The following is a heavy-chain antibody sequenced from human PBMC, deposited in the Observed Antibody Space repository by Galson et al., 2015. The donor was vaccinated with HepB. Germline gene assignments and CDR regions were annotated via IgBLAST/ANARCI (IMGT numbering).Heavy chain of an antibody. CDR1: GFTFSYYA. CDR3: ARPIFRDHHGAVTYYPSNY. V-gene: IGHV3-30*04. Sequence: SLRLSCAASGFTFSYYAMHWVRQTPGKGLEWLSVVSYDGSNIYYADSVKGRFTISRDNSKSTLYLQMNSLRTDDTAIYYCARPIFRDHHGAVTYYPSNYWGQGTLVTVSS. J-gene: IGHJ4*02. CDR2: VSYDGSNI. D-gene: IGHD3-10*01.